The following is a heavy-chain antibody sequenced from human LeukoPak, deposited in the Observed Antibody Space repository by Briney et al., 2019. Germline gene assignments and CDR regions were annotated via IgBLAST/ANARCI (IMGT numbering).Heavy chain of an antibody. D-gene: IGHD5-18*01. J-gene: IGHJ4*02. CDR3: GKTTVGYSSGQKPAWPVDY. CDR2: IFGSGGSP. V-gene: IGHV3-23*01. Sequence: GGSLRLSCEASGFTFGSHAMYWVRQAPGKGLEWVAGIFGSGGSPHYADPVKGRFTISRDNSRNTVYLQINSLRAEDTAVYYCGKTTVGYSSGQKPAWPVDYWGQGTLVAVSS. CDR1: GFTFGSHA.